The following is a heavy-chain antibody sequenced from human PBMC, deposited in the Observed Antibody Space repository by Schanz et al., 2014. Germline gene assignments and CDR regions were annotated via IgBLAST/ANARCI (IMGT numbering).Heavy chain of an antibody. Sequence: QVQLVDSGGGLVKPGGSLRLSCAASGFTFSDYAMHWVRQAPGKGLEWVAFISYDGSNKYYADSVKGRFTISRDNAKNSLYLQMNSLRAEDTAVYYCARPSDSSWYMDVWGKGTTVTVSS. D-gene: IGHD2-21*02. CDR2: ISYDGSNK. CDR1: GFTFSDYA. V-gene: IGHV3-30-3*01. CDR3: ARPSDSSWYMDV. J-gene: IGHJ6*03.